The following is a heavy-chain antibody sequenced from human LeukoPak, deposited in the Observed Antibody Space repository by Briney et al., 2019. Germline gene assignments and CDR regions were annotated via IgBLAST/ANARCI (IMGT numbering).Heavy chain of an antibody. Sequence: GGSLRLSCAASGFTFSSYSMNWVRQAPGKGLEWVSSISSSSSYIYCADSVKGRFTISRDNAKNSLYLQMNSLRAEDTAVYYCARGSGSSSLIDYWGQGTLVTVSS. CDR1: GFTFSSYS. CDR2: ISSSSSYI. D-gene: IGHD6-13*01. CDR3: ARGSGSSSLIDY. V-gene: IGHV3-21*01. J-gene: IGHJ4*02.